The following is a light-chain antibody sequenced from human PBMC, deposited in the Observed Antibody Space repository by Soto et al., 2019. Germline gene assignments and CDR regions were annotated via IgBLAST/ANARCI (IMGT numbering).Light chain of an antibody. J-gene: IGKJ2*01. V-gene: IGKV3-15*01. Sequence: IVMTQSPATLSVSPGERATLTCRASQSVRSNVAWYQQKPGQAPRLVIYGASMRATGIPVRFSGSGSGTQFTLTISSLQSEDFAVYYCQQYNTWPLYTFGQGTKVDI. CDR2: GAS. CDR3: QQYNTWPLYT. CDR1: QSVRSN.